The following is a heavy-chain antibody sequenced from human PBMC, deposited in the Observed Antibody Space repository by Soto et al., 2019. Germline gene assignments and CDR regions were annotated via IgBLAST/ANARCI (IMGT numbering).Heavy chain of an antibody. CDR2: ISAYNGNS. D-gene: IGHD3-22*01. J-gene: IGHJ4*02. CDR3: ARAGQYNDASAYAN. CDR1: GYSFATSG. Sequence: QVKLVQSGAEVKKPGASIKVSCKASGYSFATSGMTWVRQAPGQGLEWVGWISAYNGNSNYDQNLHDRVTMTTHTSTTTAYLELRHLRSDDSAVYYCARAGQYNDASAYANWGQGTPVTVSS. V-gene: IGHV1-18*01.